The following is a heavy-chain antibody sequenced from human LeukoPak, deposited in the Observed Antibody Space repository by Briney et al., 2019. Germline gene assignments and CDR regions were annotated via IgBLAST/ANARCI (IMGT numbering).Heavy chain of an antibody. CDR3: ARHAGGISATGTRPFDY. V-gene: IGHV4-39*01. CDR1: GASFSSSTYY. J-gene: IGHJ4*02. CDR2: IYYSGST. D-gene: IGHD6-13*01. Sequence: SETLSLTCTVSGASFSSSTYYWGWIRQPPGKGLEWIGCIYYSGSTYYNPSLKSRVTMSVDTSKNQFSLKLGSVTAADTAVYYCARHAGGISATGTRPFDYWGQGTLVTVSS.